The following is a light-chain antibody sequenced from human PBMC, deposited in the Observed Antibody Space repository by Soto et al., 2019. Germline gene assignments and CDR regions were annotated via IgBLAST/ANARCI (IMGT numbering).Light chain of an antibody. V-gene: IGKV1-5*03. CDR1: QSISSW. CDR3: QKYNSASLT. CDR2: KAS. Sequence: DIQMTQSPSTLSASVGDRVTITCRASQSISSWLAWYQHKPGKAPKLLIYKASSLESGVPSRFSGSGSGTEFTLTISSLQPEDVATYYCQKYNSASLTFGGGTKVEIK. J-gene: IGKJ4*01.